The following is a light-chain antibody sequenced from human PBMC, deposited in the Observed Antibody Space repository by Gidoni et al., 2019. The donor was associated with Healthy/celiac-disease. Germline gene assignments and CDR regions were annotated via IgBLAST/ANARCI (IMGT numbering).Light chain of an antibody. J-gene: IGKJ2*02. Sequence: DIQLTQSPSFLSASVGDRVTITCRASQGISSYLAWYQQKPGKAPKLLIYAASTLQSGVPSRFSGSGSGTEVTLTTSSLQPEDFATYYCQQLNSYPRTFGQGTKLEIK. CDR2: AAS. CDR3: QQLNSYPRT. V-gene: IGKV1-9*01. CDR1: QGISSY.